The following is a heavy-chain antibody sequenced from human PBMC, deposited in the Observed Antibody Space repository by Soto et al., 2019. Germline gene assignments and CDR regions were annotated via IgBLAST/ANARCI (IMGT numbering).Heavy chain of an antibody. CDR2: ISWNSDNI. Sequence: EVQLVESGGGLVQRGRSLRLSCAASGFTFDDYAMHWVRQVPGNGLEWVSGISWNSDNIDYADSVRGRFTISRDNAKNSLYLQMNSLRPEDTALYYCAKGGGAVSGTGSFDIWGQGTLVTVSS. CDR1: GFTFDDYA. J-gene: IGHJ3*02. V-gene: IGHV3-9*01. CDR3: AKGGGAVSGTGSFDI. D-gene: IGHD6-19*01.